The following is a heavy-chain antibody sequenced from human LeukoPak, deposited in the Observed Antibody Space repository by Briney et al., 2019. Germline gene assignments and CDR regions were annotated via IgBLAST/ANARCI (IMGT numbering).Heavy chain of an antibody. D-gene: IGHD6-13*01. J-gene: IGHJ4*02. CDR2: IWYDGSNK. V-gene: IGHV3-33*01. CDR1: GFSFSNHG. Sequence: TGGSLRLSCAASGFSFSNHGMHWVRQAPGKGLEWVAVIWYDGSNKYYADSVKGRFTISRDNSKNTLYLQMNSLRAEDTAVYYCARGGKQQLAYYFDYWGQGTLVTVSS. CDR3: ARGGKQQLAYYFDY.